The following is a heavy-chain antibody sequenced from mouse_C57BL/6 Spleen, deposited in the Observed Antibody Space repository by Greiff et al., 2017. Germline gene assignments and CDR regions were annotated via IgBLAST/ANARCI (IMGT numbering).Heavy chain of an antibody. CDR3: ATTAQATEGFAY. V-gene: IGHV1-69*01. Sequence: VKLQQPGAELVMPGASVKLSCKASGYTFTSYWMHWVKQRPGQGLEWIGEIDPSDSYTNYNQKFKGKSTLTVDKSSSTAYMQLSSLTSEDSAVYYCATTAQATEGFAYWGQGTLVTVSA. D-gene: IGHD3-2*02. CDR2: IDPSDSYT. CDR1: GYTFTSYW. J-gene: IGHJ3*01.